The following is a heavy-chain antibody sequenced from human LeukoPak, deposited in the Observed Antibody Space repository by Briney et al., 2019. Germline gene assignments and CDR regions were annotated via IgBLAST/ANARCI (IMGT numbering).Heavy chain of an antibody. D-gene: IGHD4-11*01. Sequence: ASVTVSCKASGYTFTSYYMHWVRQAPGQGLEWMGWINPNSGGTNYAQKFQGRVTMTRDTSISTACMELSRLRSDDTAVYSCARFALKVTTDDAFDIWGQGTMVTVSS. V-gene: IGHV1-2*02. CDR2: INPNSGGT. CDR3: ARFALKVTTDDAFDI. CDR1: GYTFTSYY. J-gene: IGHJ3*02.